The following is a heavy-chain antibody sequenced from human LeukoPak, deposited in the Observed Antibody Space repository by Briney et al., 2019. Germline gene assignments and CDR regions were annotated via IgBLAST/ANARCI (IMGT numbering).Heavy chain of an antibody. D-gene: IGHD6-13*01. CDR3: AKDVMAAAGTLAFGC. V-gene: IGHV3-30*04. J-gene: IGHJ4*02. Sequence: GSLRLSCVASGFTLGSVGMYWGRQAPGEGLDRVAVIAYAGSDENYADSVKGRFTISRDNFKNTLYLQMNSLGPGDTAMYYCAKDVMAAAGTLAFGCWGQVALVTVSS. CDR1: GFTLGSVG. CDR2: IAYAGSDE.